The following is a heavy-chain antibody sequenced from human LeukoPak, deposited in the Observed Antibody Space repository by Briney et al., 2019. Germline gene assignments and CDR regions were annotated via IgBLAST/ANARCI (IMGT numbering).Heavy chain of an antibody. CDR3: ARDMGRAWYGPPDY. D-gene: IGHD6-13*01. V-gene: IGHV3-33*01. J-gene: IGHJ4*02. Sequence: GGSLRLSCAASGFIFSNYGMHWVRQAPGKSLEWVAVIWNDGSETFHADSGKGRFRIARDNSKNTLYLQMNSLRAEDTAVYFCARDMGRAWYGPPDYWGQGTLVTVSS. CDR2: IWNDGSET. CDR1: GFIFSNYG.